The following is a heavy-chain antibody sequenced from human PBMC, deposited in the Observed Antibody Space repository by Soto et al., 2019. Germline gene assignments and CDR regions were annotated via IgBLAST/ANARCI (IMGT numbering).Heavy chain of an antibody. CDR2: INPAGGTT. CDR3: ALKVVTDYDN. J-gene: IGHJ4*02. D-gene: IGHD2-21*02. Sequence: QVQLVQSGAEVKKPGASVRISCRASGYSFTSTYVHWVRQAPGQGPEWMGIINPAGGTTYYAQKFQGRLTITSETSTDTVVMCLNDLTSEVTAVYFCALKVVTDYDNWGQGTLLTVSS. CDR1: GYSFTSTY. V-gene: IGHV1-46*01.